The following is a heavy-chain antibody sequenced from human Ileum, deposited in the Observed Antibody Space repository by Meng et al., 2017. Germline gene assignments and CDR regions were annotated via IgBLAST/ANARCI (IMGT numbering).Heavy chain of an antibody. CDR2: LYSSGSA. Sequence: EMPEPGPGLVKPSDTLSLTCTVSGDSISTTNYYWGWIHQPPGRGLEWIGTLYSSGSAFYNPALEGRVTTSIDTSRNQFSLKLNSVSAADTAVYYCARKMSGTMLDFWGPGTLVTVSS. CDR1: GDSISTTNYY. V-gene: IGHV4-39*07. CDR3: ARKMSGTMLDF. D-gene: IGHD1-1*01. J-gene: IGHJ4*02.